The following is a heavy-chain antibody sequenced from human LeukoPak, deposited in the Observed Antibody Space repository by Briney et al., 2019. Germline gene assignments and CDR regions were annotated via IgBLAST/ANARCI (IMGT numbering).Heavy chain of an antibody. CDR1: GGSISSSSYY. D-gene: IGHD1-20*01. J-gene: IGHJ5*02. CDR2: IYYSGST. V-gene: IGHV4-39*07. Sequence: PSETLSLTCTVSGGSISSSSYYWGWIRQPPGKGLEWIGSIYYSGSTYYNPSLKSRVTISVDTSKNQFSLKLSSVTAADTAVYYCARGPPRLYNWNLWFPRVGWFDPWGQGTLVTVSS. CDR3: ARGPPRLYNWNLWFPRVGWFDP.